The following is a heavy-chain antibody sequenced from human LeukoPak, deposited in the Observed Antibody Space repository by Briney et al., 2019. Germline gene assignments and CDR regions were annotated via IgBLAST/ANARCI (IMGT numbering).Heavy chain of an antibody. Sequence: GGSLRLSCAASGFTFSSYTMNWVRQAPGKGLEWVSSISSSSSYIYHADSVKGRFTFSRDNAKNSLYLQMNSLRAEDTAVYYCARVGIRGSKIAVAVFDYWGQGTLVTVSS. J-gene: IGHJ4*02. CDR3: ARVGIRGSKIAVAVFDY. CDR2: ISSSSSYI. V-gene: IGHV3-21*01. CDR1: GFTFSSYT. D-gene: IGHD6-19*01.